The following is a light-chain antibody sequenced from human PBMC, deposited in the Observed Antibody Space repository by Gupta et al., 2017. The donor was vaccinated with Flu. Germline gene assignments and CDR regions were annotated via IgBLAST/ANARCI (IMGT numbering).Light chain of an antibody. J-gene: IGKJ1*01. V-gene: IGKV1-5*03. CDR3: QRENSYSRT. CDR1: QSISSW. Sequence: DIQMTQSPSTLSASVGDRVTITCRASQSISSWLAWHQQKPGNAPKLLIYKASRVESGPPSRFSGSGSGTYFTLTISIRPPDDFANYYSQRENSYSRTFGQGTXVEIK. CDR2: KAS.